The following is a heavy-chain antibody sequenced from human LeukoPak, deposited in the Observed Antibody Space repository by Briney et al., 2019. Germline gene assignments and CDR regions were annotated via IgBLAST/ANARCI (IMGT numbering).Heavy chain of an antibody. J-gene: IGHJ1*01. V-gene: IGHV1-69*04. CDR1: GGTFSSYA. D-gene: IGHD3-22*01. CDR2: IIPILGIA. CDR3: ASCDSSGHYYQH. Sequence: ASVKVSCKASGGTFSSYAISWVRQAPGQGLERMGRIIPILGIANYAQKFQGRVTITADKSTSTAYMELSSLRSEDTAVCYCASCDSSGHYYQHWGQGTLVTVSS.